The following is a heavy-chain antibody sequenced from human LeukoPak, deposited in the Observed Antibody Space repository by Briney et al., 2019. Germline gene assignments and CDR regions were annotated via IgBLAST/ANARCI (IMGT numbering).Heavy chain of an antibody. Sequence: PSETLSLTCTVSGGSISSYYWSWIRQPPGKGLEWIGYIHYSGSTNYNPSLKSRVTISVDTSKNQFSLKLSSVTAADTAVYYCARGRLERLYYFDYWGQGTLVTVSS. D-gene: IGHD5-24*01. V-gene: IGHV4-59*01. CDR3: ARGRLERLYYFDY. CDR2: IHYSGST. J-gene: IGHJ4*02. CDR1: GGSISSYY.